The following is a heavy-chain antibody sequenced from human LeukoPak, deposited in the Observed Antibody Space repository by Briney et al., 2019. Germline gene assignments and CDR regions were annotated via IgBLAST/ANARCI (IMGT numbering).Heavy chain of an antibody. Sequence: GGSLRLSCAASGFTFSSYGMHWVRQAPGKGLEWVAFIRYDGSNKYYADSVKGRFTISRDNSKNTLYLQMNSLRAEDTAVYYCAKDATQGSTRGGWFDPWGQGTLVTVSS. D-gene: IGHD3-10*01. J-gene: IGHJ5*02. CDR3: AKDATQGSTRGGWFDP. CDR2: IRYDGSNK. V-gene: IGHV3-30*02. CDR1: GFTFSSYG.